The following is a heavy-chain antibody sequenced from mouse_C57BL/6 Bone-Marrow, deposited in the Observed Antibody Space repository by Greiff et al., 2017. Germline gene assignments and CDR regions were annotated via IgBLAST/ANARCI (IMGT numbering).Heavy chain of an antibody. CDR1: GYTFTSYW. J-gene: IGHJ2*01. CDR2: IYPGSGST. CDR3: ARPITAVVATDY. D-gene: IGHD1-1*01. V-gene: IGHV1-55*01. Sequence: VQLQQPGAELVKPGASVKMSCKASGYTFTSYWITWVKQRPGQGLEWIGDIYPGSGSTNYNEKFKSKATLTVDTSSSTAYTQISSLTSEDSAVYYCARPITAVVATDYWGQGTTLTVAS.